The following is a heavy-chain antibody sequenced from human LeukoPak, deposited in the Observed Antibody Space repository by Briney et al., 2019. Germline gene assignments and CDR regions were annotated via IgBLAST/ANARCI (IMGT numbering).Heavy chain of an antibody. Sequence: PSYTLSLTCTVSGGSMRSYYWSWIRQPPGTGLEWSGDIYYSGSTFHNPSLKSRVTISVDTSKNQFSLKLSSVTAADTAVYYCARVLDRSVGANSFAYFDNWGQGTLVTVSS. CDR2: IYYSGST. J-gene: IGHJ4*02. CDR3: ARVLDRSVGANSFAYFDN. D-gene: IGHD1-26*01. CDR1: GGSMRSYY. V-gene: IGHV4-59*01.